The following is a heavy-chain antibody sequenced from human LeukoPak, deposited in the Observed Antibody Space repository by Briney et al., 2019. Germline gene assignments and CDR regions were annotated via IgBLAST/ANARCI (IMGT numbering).Heavy chain of an antibody. V-gene: IGHV3-30*18. CDR1: GFTFSTYG. Sequence: TGGSLRLSCAAAGFTFSTYGIHWVRQAPGKGLEWGSFISYDGSNEYYADSVKGRFTISRDNSKNTLYLRMNSLRAEDTAVYYCVKDQGYTSGWYDYWGQGTLVTVSS. CDR2: ISYDGSNE. J-gene: IGHJ4*02. D-gene: IGHD6-19*01. CDR3: VKDQGYTSGWYDY.